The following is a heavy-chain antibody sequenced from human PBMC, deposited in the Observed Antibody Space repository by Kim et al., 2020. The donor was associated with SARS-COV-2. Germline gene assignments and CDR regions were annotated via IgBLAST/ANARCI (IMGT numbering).Heavy chain of an antibody. V-gene: IGHV4-39*01. D-gene: IGHD3-10*01. Sequence: SETLSLTCTVSGGSISSSSYYWGWIRQPPGKGLEWIGSIYYSGSTYYNPSLKSRVTISVDTSKNQFSLKLSSVTAADTAVYYCARHARGGYGSGSYYNHFDYWGQGTLVTVSS. J-gene: IGHJ4*02. CDR2: IYYSGST. CDR1: GGSISSSSYY. CDR3: ARHARGGYGSGSYYNHFDY.